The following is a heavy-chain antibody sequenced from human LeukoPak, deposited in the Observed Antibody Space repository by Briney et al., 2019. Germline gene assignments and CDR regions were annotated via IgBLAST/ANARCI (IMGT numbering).Heavy chain of an antibody. CDR3: AREDLIAAAGGFDY. Sequence: PSETLSLTCAVYGGSFSGYYWSWIRQPPGKGLEWIGEINHSGSTNYNPSLKSRVTISVDTSKNQFSLKLSSVTAADTAVYYCAREDLIAAAGGFDYWGQGTLVTVSS. V-gene: IGHV4-34*01. CDR2: INHSGST. CDR1: GGSFSGYY. J-gene: IGHJ4*02. D-gene: IGHD6-13*01.